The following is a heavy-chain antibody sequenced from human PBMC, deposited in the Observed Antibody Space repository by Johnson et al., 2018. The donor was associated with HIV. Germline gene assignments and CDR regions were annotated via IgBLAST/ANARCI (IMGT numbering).Heavy chain of an antibody. CDR3: ARDLLLPEGLRVAFDI. CDR2: ISWTSGNI. Sequence: VQLVESGGGLVQPGRSLRLSCAASGFTFDDYAIHWVRQAPGKGLEWVSGISWTSGNIGYADSVKGRFTISRDNAKNSLYLQMNSLRAEDTAVYYCARDLLLPEGLRVAFDIWGQGTMVTVSS. J-gene: IGHJ3*02. D-gene: IGHD2-15*01. V-gene: IGHV3-9*01. CDR1: GFTFDDYA.